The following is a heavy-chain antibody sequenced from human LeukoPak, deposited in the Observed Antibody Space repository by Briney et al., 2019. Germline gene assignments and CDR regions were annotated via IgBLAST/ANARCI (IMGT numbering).Heavy chain of an antibody. CDR2: MNQDGIEK. D-gene: IGHD2-2*01. Sequence: TGGSLRLSCAASGFTFRTFWMSWVRQAPGKGLEWVANMNQDGIEKYYVDSVKGRFTISRDNAKKSLYLQMNNLRADDTAVYYCARTDTPNCVSTTCYFYFYYYMDVWGKGTTVT. CDR3: ARTDTPNCVSTTCYFYFYYYMDV. CDR1: GFTFRTFW. V-gene: IGHV3-7*01. J-gene: IGHJ6*03.